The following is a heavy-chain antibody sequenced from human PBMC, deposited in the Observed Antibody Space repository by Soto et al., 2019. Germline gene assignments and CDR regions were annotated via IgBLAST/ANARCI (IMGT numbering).Heavy chain of an antibody. Sequence: QVQLVESGGGVVEPGRSLRLSCAASGFPFTTYGMHWVREGPGKGLEWVAVISYDGSNKYYADSVKGRFTISRDNSKNTLYLQMNSVRPEDTALYYCVGGQYYFDSRGQGTLVTVSS. J-gene: IGHJ4*02. CDR1: GFPFTTYG. CDR3: VGGQYYFDS. V-gene: IGHV3-30*03. D-gene: IGHD3-10*01. CDR2: ISYDGSNK.